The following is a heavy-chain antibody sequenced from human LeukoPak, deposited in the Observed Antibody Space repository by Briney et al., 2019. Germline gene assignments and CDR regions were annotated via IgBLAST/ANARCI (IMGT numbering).Heavy chain of an antibody. CDR2: MSSGGTYI. Sequence: GGSLRLSCAASGFTFSNHAMTWVRQAPGKGLEWVSSMSSGGTYIYYADSVRGRFTISRDNAKNSLYLVMNSLRAEDTATYVVQWGQGTLVTVSS. CDR3: Q. D-gene: IGHD2-15*01. CDR1: GFTFSNHA. J-gene: IGHJ4*02. V-gene: IGHV3-21*01.